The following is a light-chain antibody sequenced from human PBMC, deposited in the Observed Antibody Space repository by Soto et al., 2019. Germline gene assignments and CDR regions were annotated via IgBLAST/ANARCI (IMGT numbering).Light chain of an antibody. V-gene: IGKV1-5*01. CDR3: HQYNSYHGWT. J-gene: IGKJ1*01. CDR2: DAS. CDR1: QSISSW. Sequence: SQMTQSPSTLSASVGYRGTITCRSSQSISSWLAWYQQKPGKAPKLLIYDASSLESGVPSRFSGSGSGTEFTLTISSLQPDDFAAYYCHQYNSYHGWTFGQGTKVDI.